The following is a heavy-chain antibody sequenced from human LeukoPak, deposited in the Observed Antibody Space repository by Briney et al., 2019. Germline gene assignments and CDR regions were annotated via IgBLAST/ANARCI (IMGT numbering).Heavy chain of an antibody. V-gene: IGHV4-59*01. CDR3: TRGSIAYYYMDV. Sequence: SSETLSLTCTVSGGSISSYYWSWIRQPPGKGLEWIGSIYYSGSTNYNPSLKSRVTISVDTPKNQFSLKLSSVTAADTAVYYCTRGSIAYYYMDVWGKGTTVTISS. J-gene: IGHJ6*03. CDR2: IYYSGST. CDR1: GGSISSYY. D-gene: IGHD3-22*01.